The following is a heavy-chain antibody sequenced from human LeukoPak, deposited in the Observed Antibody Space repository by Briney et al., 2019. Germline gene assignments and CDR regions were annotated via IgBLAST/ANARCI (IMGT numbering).Heavy chain of an antibody. CDR3: VTGRYSYGWYDH. J-gene: IGHJ5*02. CDR1: GGSISSFY. D-gene: IGHD1-26*01. CDR2: MYYGGSP. Sequence: SETLSLTCTVSGGSISSFYWSWIRQPPGKGLEWIGYMYYGGSPNYNPSLKSRVITSLDTSKKQFSLKLNSVTTANTAVYYCVTGRYSYGWYDHWGQGILVIVSS. V-gene: IGHV4-59*13.